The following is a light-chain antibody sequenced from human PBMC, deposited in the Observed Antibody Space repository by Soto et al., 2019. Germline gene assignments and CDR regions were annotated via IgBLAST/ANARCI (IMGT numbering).Light chain of an antibody. CDR1: SSDVGASDY. V-gene: IGLV2-11*01. CDR3: SFYAGRLYV. J-gene: IGLJ1*01. CDR2: DVY. Sequence: QSALTQPRSVSGSPGQSVTISCTATSSDVGASDYVSWYQQDPGKVPKLILYDVYKRPSGVLDRFSGSKSGDAASLTISGLQTEDEADYYCSFYAGRLYVFGSGTKV.